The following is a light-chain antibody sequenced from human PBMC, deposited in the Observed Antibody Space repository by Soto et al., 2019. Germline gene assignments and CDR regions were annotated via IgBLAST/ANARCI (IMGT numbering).Light chain of an antibody. J-gene: IGKJ1*01. CDR1: QTISSY. CDR2: AAS. CDR3: QQSYSTPPM. Sequence: DIQMTQSPSSLSASVGDRVTITCRASQTISSYLNWYQQKPGKAPKLLIYAASSLQSGVPSRFSGSGSGTAFTLTISSLQPEDFATYYCQQSYSTPPMFGQGTKVEIK. V-gene: IGKV1-39*01.